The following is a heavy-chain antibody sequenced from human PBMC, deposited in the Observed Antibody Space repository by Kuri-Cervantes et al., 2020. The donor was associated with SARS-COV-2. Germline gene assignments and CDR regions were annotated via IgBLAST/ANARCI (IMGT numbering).Heavy chain of an antibody. D-gene: IGHD3-10*01. Sequence: SESLSLTCTVSGGSISSSSYYWGWIRQPPGKGLEWIGSIYYSGSTYYNPSLKSRVTISVDTSKNQFSLKLSSVTAADTAVYYCARGIIWFGELLYYFDYWGQGTLVTVSS. J-gene: IGHJ4*02. CDR1: GGSISSSSYY. CDR3: ARGIIWFGELLYYFDY. V-gene: IGHV4-39*07. CDR2: IYYSGST.